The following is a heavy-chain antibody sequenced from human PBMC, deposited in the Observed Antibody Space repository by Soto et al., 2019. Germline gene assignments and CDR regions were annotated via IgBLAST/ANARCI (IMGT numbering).Heavy chain of an antibody. CDR2: INPKTGGT. Sequence: ASVKVSCKASGYTFTGYYMHWVRQAPGQGPEWMGWINPKTGGTNYAQKFQARVTMTTDTSISTAYMELSGLRSDDTAVYYCARDQREWLDRGNLDYWGQGTLVTVSS. J-gene: IGHJ4*02. V-gene: IGHV1-2*02. D-gene: IGHD6-19*01. CDR1: GYTFTGYY. CDR3: ARDQREWLDRGNLDY.